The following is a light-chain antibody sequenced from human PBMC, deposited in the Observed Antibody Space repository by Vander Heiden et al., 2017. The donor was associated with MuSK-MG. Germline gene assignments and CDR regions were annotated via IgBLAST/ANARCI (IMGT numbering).Light chain of an antibody. V-gene: IGKV3-15*01. J-gene: IGKJ2*01. CDR1: QSVSIN. Sequence: EVVMTQSPATLSVSPGERATLSCRASQSVSINLDWYQQKPVQAPRLLIYAASIRANGTPDRFSGSGSATDFTLTISSLQSEDFAVYYCQHDNTWQNFGQRTKLEIK. CDR2: AAS. CDR3: QHDNTWQN.